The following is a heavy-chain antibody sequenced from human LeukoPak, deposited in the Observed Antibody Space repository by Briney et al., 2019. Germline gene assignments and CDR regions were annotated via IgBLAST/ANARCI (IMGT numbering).Heavy chain of an antibody. Sequence: PSETLSLTCTVSGYSITNDYFWGWIRQPPGKGLEWIGSIHHSGSTYYTAPLRSRVTIAVDTSKNQFSMRLNSVTAADTAVYYCARVQGATSADYWGQGTMVTVSS. CDR1: GYSITNDYF. CDR3: ARVQGATSADY. D-gene: IGHD1-26*01. CDR2: IHHSGST. J-gene: IGHJ4*02. V-gene: IGHV4-38-2*02.